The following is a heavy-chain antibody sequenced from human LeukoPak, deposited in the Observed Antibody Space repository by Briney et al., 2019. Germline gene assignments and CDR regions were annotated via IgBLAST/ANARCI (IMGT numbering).Heavy chain of an antibody. CDR3: ARERYYYDSSGYYHAFDI. J-gene: IGHJ3*02. D-gene: IGHD3-22*01. V-gene: IGHV3-30*03. Sequence: QPGRSLRLSCAASGFTFSSYGMHWVRQAPGKGLEWVAVISYDGSNKYYADSVKGRFTISRDNSKNTLYLQMNSLRAEDTAVYYCARERYYYDSSGYYHAFDIWGQGTMVTVSS. CDR1: GFTFSSYG. CDR2: ISYDGSNK.